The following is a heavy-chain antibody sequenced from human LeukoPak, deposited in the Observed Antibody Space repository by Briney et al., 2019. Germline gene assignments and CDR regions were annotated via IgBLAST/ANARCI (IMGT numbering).Heavy chain of an antibody. CDR1: GYTFRQYS. V-gene: IGHV1-2*02. CDR2: INPNSGGT. D-gene: IGHD1-26*01. Sequence: ASVKVSCKASGYTFRQYSISWVRQAPGKGLEWMGWINPNSGGTNYAQKFQGRVTMTRDTSISTAYMELSRLRSDDTAVYYCARVPRWELLGSGAFDIWGQGTMVTVSS. CDR3: ARVPRWELLGSGAFDI. J-gene: IGHJ3*02.